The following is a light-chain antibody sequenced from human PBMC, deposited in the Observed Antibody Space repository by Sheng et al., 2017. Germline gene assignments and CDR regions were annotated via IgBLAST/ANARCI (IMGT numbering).Light chain of an antibody. J-gene: IGKJ1*01. CDR3: HQYYTTPWT. V-gene: IGKV4-1*01. CDR2: WAS. CDR1: QSIFFTSNNRTY. Sequence: DIVMSQSPVSLAVSLGERATINCKSSQSIFFTSNNRTYLSWYQQKAGQPPKLLISWASARESGVPDRFSASASGTDFTFTISGLQTEDTAVYFCHQYYTTPWTFGPGTRVEL.